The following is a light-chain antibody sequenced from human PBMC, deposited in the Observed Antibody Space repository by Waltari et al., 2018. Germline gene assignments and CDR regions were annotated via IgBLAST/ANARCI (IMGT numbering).Light chain of an antibody. V-gene: IGKV3-11*01. Sequence: EIVLTQSPAPLSLSPGERATLSCTASQSVGRFLAWYQQRPGQAPRLLIYDASNRATGIPARFSGSGSGTDFTLTISSLEPEDSAVYYCQHRSNWPAFGQGTRLEIK. J-gene: IGKJ5*01. CDR1: QSVGRF. CDR3: QHRSNWPA. CDR2: DAS.